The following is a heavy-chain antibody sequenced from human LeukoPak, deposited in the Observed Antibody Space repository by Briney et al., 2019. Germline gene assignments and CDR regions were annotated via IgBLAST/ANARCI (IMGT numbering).Heavy chain of an antibody. CDR2: IKQDGSEK. CDR3: ARGGQLVTYFDY. CDR1: GFTFSSYW. Sequence: GGSLRLSCAASGFTFSSYWMSWVRQAPGKGLEWVANIKQDGSEKYYADSVKGRFTISRDNAKNSLYLQMNCLSAEETPLYSFARGGQLVTYFDYWGQGTLVTVSS. J-gene: IGHJ4*02. V-gene: IGHV3-7*03. D-gene: IGHD6-6*01.